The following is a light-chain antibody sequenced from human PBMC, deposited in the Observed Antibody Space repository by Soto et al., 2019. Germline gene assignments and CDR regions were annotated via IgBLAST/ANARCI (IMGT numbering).Light chain of an antibody. J-gene: IGKJ1*01. Sequence: IQMTQSPSTLSASVGDRVTITCRASQSISSWLAWYQQKPGKAPKLLIYKASSLESGVPSRFSGSGSGTEFTPTISSLQPDDFATYYCQQYNSYSWTFGQGTKVDIK. CDR1: QSISSW. CDR2: KAS. CDR3: QQYNSYSWT. V-gene: IGKV1-5*03.